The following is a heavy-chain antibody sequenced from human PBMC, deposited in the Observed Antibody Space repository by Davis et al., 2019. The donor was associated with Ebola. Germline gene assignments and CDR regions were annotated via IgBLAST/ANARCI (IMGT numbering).Heavy chain of an antibody. CDR1: GYTFTSYG. D-gene: IGHD5-12*01. CDR3: ARVVATTNNRDYHYGMDV. CDR2: IIPVFGTP. Sequence: SVKVSCKASGYTFTSYGISWVRQAPGQGLDWMGGIIPVFGTPKYAQKFQGRVTITADESTSTVYLELSSLRSEDTAVYYCARVVATTNNRDYHYGMDVWGQGTTVTVSS. J-gene: IGHJ6*02. V-gene: IGHV1-69*13.